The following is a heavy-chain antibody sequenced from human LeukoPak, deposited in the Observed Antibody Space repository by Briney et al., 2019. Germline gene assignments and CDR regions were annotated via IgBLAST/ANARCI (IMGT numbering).Heavy chain of an antibody. Sequence: SETLSLTCTVSGGSISSSSYYWGWIRQPPGKGLEWIGSTYYSGSTYYNPSLKSRVTISVDTSKNQFSPKVKSVTAADTAVYYCARGTHSSSPIPLDYWGQGTLVTVSS. CDR3: ARGTHSSSPIPLDY. V-gene: IGHV4-39*07. J-gene: IGHJ4*02. CDR1: GGSISSSSYY. CDR2: TYYSGST. D-gene: IGHD6-6*01.